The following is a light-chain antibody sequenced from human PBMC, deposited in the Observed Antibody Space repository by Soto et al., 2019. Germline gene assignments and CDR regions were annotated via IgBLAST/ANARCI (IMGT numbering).Light chain of an antibody. V-gene: IGKV3-15*01. Sequence: VMTQSPATLSVSPGETATLSCTTSHDVGTRLAWYQHKPDQAPRLLFYTASSRASSVPARFSARGSGTEFTLTISSLEPEDSAYYYCQQYFNWPPCTFGQGTKVEI. CDR1: HDVGTR. CDR3: QQYFNWPPCT. CDR2: TAS. J-gene: IGKJ2*02.